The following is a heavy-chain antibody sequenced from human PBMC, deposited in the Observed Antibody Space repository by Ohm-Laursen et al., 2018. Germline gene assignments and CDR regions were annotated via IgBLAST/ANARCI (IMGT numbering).Heavy chain of an antibody. CDR1: GFTFGSYG. D-gene: IGHD3-10*01. V-gene: IGHV3-33*01. J-gene: IGHJ4*02. Sequence: SLRLSCSASGFTFGSYGMHWVRQAPGKGLEWVAVIYYDGSNKYYAESVKGRFTISRDNGKKSLYLQMDSLRAEDSGVYYCARGMAVRGLPDILFEYWGQGTLITVSS. CDR3: ARGMAVRGLPDILFEY. CDR2: IYYDGSNK.